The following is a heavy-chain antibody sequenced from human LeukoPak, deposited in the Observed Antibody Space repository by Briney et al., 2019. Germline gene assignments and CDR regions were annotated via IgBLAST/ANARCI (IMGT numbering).Heavy chain of an antibody. CDR2: ISISSSYT. Sequence: PGGSLRLSCAASGFTFSDYYMSWIRQAPGKGLEWVSYISISSSYTNYADSVKGRFTISRDNAKNSLYLQMNSLRAEDTAVYYCARVGGPADPVAYWGQGTLVTVSS. CDR1: GFTFSDYY. CDR3: ARVGGPADPVAY. D-gene: IGHD2-2*01. J-gene: IGHJ4*02. V-gene: IGHV3-11*05.